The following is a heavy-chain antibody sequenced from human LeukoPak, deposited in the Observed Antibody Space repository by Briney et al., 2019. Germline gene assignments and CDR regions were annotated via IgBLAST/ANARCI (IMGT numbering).Heavy chain of an antibody. CDR3: ARDLYGDYSFDF. V-gene: IGHV3-23*01. J-gene: IGHJ4*02. CDR1: GFTFSSYA. Sequence: GGSLRLSCAASGFTFSSYAMSWVRQAPGKGLEWVSAISGSGGSTYYADSVKGRFTISRDNAKNSLYLQMNSLRVEDTAVYYCARDLYGDYSFDFWGQGTLVTVSS. CDR2: ISGSGGST. D-gene: IGHD4-17*01.